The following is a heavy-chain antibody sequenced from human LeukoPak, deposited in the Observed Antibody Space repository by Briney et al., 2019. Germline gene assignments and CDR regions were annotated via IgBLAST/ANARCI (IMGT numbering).Heavy chain of an antibody. V-gene: IGHV1-2*02. CDR1: GYTFTDYY. CDR2: INPNSGGT. Sequence: ASVKVSCKASGYTFTDYYMHGVRQAPGQGLEWMGWINPNSGGTKYAQKFQGRVTMTRDTSIRTAYMELTSLRSDDTAVYYCARGTWFGELLSNDCWGQGTLVAVSS. D-gene: IGHD3-10*01. CDR3: ARGTWFGELLSNDC. J-gene: IGHJ4*02.